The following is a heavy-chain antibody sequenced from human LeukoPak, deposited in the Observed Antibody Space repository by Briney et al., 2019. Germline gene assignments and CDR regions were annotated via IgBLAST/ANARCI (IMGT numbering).Heavy chain of an antibody. Sequence: GASVKVSCKASGGTFSSYAISWVRQATGQGHEWMGGIIPIFGTANYAQKFQGRVTITADKSTSTAYMELSSLRSEDTAVYYCARDRGIAAALYYFDYWGQGTLVTVSS. D-gene: IGHD6-13*01. J-gene: IGHJ4*02. CDR1: GGTFSSYA. CDR3: ARDRGIAAALYYFDY. CDR2: IIPIFGTA. V-gene: IGHV1-69*06.